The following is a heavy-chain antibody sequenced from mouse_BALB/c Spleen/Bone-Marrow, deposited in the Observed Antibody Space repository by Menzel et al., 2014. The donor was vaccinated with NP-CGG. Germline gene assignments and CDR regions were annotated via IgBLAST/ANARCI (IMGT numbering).Heavy chain of an antibody. D-gene: IGHD3-1*01. Sequence: VQLQQSGTVLARPGASVKMSCKASGYTFTSYWMHWVKQRPGQGLEWIGPIYPGNSDTTYNQKFKGKAKLTAVTSTSTAYMELSSLTNEVSAVYYCTTLARNDFDYWGQGTTLTVSS. CDR3: TTLARNDFDY. CDR1: GYTFTSYW. V-gene: IGHV1-5*01. J-gene: IGHJ2*01. CDR2: IYPGNSDT.